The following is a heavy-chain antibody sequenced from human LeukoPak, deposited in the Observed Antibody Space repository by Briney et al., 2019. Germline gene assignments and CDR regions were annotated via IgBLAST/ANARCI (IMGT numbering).Heavy chain of an antibody. V-gene: IGHV1-69*13. Sequence: GASVKVSCKASGGTFSSHTINWVRQAPGQGLEWMGGIIPIFGTANYAQKFQGRVTITAVESTSTASMEVSSLRSEDTAVYYCARGWLAETMVVTPYNYWGQGTLVTVSS. CDR3: ARGWLAETMVVTPYNY. CDR1: GGTFSSHT. D-gene: IGHD4-23*01. J-gene: IGHJ4*02. CDR2: IIPIFGTA.